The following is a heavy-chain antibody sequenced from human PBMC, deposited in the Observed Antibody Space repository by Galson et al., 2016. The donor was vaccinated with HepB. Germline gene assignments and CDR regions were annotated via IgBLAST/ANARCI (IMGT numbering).Heavy chain of an antibody. V-gene: IGHV1-2*02. CDR3: AGFVDYDEAVY. Sequence: SCKASGNIFTGYYIHWVRQAPGQGLEWMGWINPNRGTTNYAQKFQGRVTMTRDTSISTAYMELNGVRFDDTAVYYCAGFVDYDEAVYWGQGTLVTVSS. CDR1: GNIFTGYY. J-gene: IGHJ4*02. D-gene: IGHD4-17*01. CDR2: INPNRGTT.